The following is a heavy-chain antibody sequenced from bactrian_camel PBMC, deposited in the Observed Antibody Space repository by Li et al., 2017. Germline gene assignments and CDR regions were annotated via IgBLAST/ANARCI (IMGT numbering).Heavy chain of an antibody. CDR1: GFTFSSYW. CDR2: INSGA. J-gene: IGHJ6*01. Sequence: QLVESGGGLVQPGGSLRLSCAASGFTFSSYWMYWVRQAPGKGLEWVSTINSGAYYADSVKGRFTISRDNAKNTVYLQMNSLKPEDTAVYYCATGPSSLVVAADFGYWGQGTQVTV. CDR3: ATGPSSLVVAADFGY. D-gene: IGHD6*01. V-gene: IGHV3S25*01.